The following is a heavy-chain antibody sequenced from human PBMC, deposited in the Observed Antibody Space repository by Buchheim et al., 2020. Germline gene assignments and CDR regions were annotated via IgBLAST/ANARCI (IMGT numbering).Heavy chain of an antibody. CDR1: GGSVSNDDYY. V-gene: IGHV4-31*03. Sequence: QVQLQESGPGLVKPSQTLSLTCTVSGGSVSNDDYYWSWIRQHPGRGLECIGYIYYSGRTHYNPSLKSRISLSVDTSKNQLSLKLSSVTAADMAVYYCARAYYFSYYMDVWGKGTT. J-gene: IGHJ6*03. CDR3: ARAYYFSYYMDV. CDR2: IYYSGRT.